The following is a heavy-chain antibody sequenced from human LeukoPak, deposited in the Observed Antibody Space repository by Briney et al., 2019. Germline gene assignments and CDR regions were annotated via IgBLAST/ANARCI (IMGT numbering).Heavy chain of an antibody. CDR2: IRYDGSNK. CDR1: GFTFGSYG. J-gene: IGHJ4*02. D-gene: IGHD3-22*01. CDR3: AKDFGPYYYDSSGYYPDY. V-gene: IGHV3-30*02. Sequence: PGGSLRLSCAASGFTFGSYGMHWVRQAPGKGLEWVAFIRYDGSNKYYADSVKGRFTISRDNSKNTLYLQMNSLRAEDTAVYYCAKDFGPYYYDSSGYYPDYWGQGTLVTVSS.